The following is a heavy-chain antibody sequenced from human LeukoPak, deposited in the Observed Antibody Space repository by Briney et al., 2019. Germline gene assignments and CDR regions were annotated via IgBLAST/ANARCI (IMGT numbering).Heavy chain of an antibody. J-gene: IGHJ4*02. CDR2: INPSGGST. D-gene: IGHD6-13*01. V-gene: IGHV1-46*01. CDR3: ARAIAAAGTVDY. Sequence: GASVKVSCKASGYTFTSYYMHWVRQAPGQGLEWMGVINPSGGSTSYAQKFQGRVTMTRDTSTSTVYMELSSLRSEDTAVYYCARAIAAAGTVDYWGQGTLVTVSS. CDR1: GYTFTSYY.